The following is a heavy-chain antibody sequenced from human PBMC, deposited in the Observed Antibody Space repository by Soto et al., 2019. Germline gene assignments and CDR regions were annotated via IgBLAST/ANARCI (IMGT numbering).Heavy chain of an antibody. V-gene: IGHV1-18*01. CDR2: ISAYNGNT. D-gene: IGHD4-4*01. Sequence: ASVKVSCKASGYTFTSYGISWVRQAPGQGFEWMGWISAYNGNTNYAQKLQGRVTMTTDTSTSTAYMELRSLRSDDTAVYYCARGTVTTYYYYYYGMDVWGQGTTVTVSS. CDR1: GYTFTSYG. J-gene: IGHJ6*02. CDR3: ARGTVTTYYYYYYGMDV.